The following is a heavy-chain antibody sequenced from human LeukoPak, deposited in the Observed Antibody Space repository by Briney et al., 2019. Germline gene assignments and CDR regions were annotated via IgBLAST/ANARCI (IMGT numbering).Heavy chain of an antibody. D-gene: IGHD2-2*01. CDR3: ARDRCSSTSCYWDY. CDR1: GGSISSGCYS. CDR2: IYHSGST. V-gene: IGHV4-30-2*01. Sequence: PSQTLSLTCAVSGGSISSGCYSWSWSRQPPGKGLEWIGYIYHSGSTYYNPSLKSRVTISVDRSKNQFSLQLSSVPAADTAVYYCARDRCSSTSCYWDYWGQGTLVNVSS. J-gene: IGHJ4*02.